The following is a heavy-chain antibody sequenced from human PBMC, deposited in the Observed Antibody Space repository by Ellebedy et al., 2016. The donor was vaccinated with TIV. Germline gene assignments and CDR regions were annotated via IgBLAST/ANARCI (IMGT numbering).Heavy chain of an antibody. CDR3: ASGDCSGGSCCKNDN. Sequence: MPSETLSLTCTVSGGSISRYYWSWIRQPPGKGLEWIGYIYYSGSTNYNPSLKSRVTISIDMSKNQFSLKLSSVTAADTAVYYCASGDCSGGSCCKNDNWGQGTLVTVSS. J-gene: IGHJ4*02. CDR2: IYYSGST. D-gene: IGHD2-15*01. CDR1: GGSISRYY. V-gene: IGHV4-59*12.